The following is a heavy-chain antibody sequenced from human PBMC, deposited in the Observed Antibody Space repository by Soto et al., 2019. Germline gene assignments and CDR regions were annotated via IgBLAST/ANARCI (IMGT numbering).Heavy chain of an antibody. D-gene: IGHD4-17*01. Sequence: PGGSLRLSCAASGFTFSSYGMHWVRQAPGKGLEWVAVISYDGSNKYYADSVKGRFTISRDNSKNTLYLQMNSLRAEDTAVYYCARVQDPSYGDYWGYCSDIWGQGTMVTVSS. CDR3: ARVQDPSYGDYWGYCSDI. V-gene: IGHV3-30*03. J-gene: IGHJ3*02. CDR2: ISYDGSNK. CDR1: GFTFSSYG.